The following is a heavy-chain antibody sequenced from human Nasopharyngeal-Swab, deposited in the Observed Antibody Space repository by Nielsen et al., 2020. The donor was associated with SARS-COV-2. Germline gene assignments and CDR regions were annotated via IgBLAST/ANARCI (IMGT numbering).Heavy chain of an antibody. CDR3: AKKTQSRFLGYMDV. D-gene: IGHD3-3*01. CDR1: GFTFSSYG. V-gene: IGHV3-30*02. Sequence: GESLKISCAASGFTFSSYGMHWVRQAPGKGLEWVAFIRYDGSNKYYADPVKGRFTISRDNSKNTLYLQMNSLRAEDTAVYYCAKKTQSRFLGYMDVWGKGTTVTVSS. J-gene: IGHJ6*03. CDR2: IRYDGSNK.